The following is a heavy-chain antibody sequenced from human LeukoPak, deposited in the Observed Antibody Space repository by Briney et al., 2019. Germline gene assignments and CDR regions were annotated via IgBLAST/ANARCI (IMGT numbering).Heavy chain of an antibody. CDR2: ISGNGGST. D-gene: IGHD3-10*01. Sequence: GASLRLSCAASGFTFSSYAMSWVRQAPGKGLEWVSAISGNGGSTYYADSVKGRFTISRDNSKNTLYLQMNSLRAEDTAVYYCAKGDEWFGVYYFDYWGQGTLVTVSS. J-gene: IGHJ4*02. V-gene: IGHV3-23*01. CDR3: AKGDEWFGVYYFDY. CDR1: GFTFSSYA.